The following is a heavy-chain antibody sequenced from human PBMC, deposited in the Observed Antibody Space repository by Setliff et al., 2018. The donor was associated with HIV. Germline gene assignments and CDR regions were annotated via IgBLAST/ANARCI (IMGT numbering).Heavy chain of an antibody. Sequence: SETLSLTCTVSGGSISSYYWSWIRRPPGKELEWIGYIYTSGSVNYNPSLNSRVTISVDTSKNQFSLKVNSVTAADTAVYYCARSPRIGVAGEFEYWGQGTLVTVSS. CDR2: IYTSGSV. V-gene: IGHV4-4*09. CDR3: ARSPRIGVAGEFEY. D-gene: IGHD6-19*01. J-gene: IGHJ4*02. CDR1: GGSISSYY.